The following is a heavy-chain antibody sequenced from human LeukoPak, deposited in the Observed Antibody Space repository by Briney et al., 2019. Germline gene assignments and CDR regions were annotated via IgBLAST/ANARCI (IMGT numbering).Heavy chain of an antibody. CDR3: AKDKSAMVRGVGDAFDI. CDR2: ISWNSGST. D-gene: IGHD3-10*01. V-gene: IGHV3-9*01. Sequence: GGSLRLSCAASGFTFDDYAMHWVRQAPGKGLEWVSGISWNSGSTGYADSVKSRFTISRDNAKNSLYLQMNSLRAEDTALYYCAKDKSAMVRGVGDAFDIWGQGTKVTVSS. CDR1: GFTFDDYA. J-gene: IGHJ3*02.